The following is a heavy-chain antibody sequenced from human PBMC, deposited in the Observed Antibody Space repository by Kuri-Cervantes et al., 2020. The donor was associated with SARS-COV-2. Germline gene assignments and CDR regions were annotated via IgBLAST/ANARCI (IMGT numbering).Heavy chain of an antibody. CDR2: ISYDGNNK. D-gene: IGHD4/OR15-4a*01. CDR3: AKDGAGAHDF. Sequence: GESLKISCAASGFKFSRTDMHWVRQALGKGLEWVAFISYDGNNKKCIASGKGRFTISRDNSQNKLYLQMRSLRPEDTAMYYCAKDGAGAHDFWGQGTLVTVSS. V-gene: IGHV3-30*18. CDR1: GFKFSRTD. J-gene: IGHJ4*02.